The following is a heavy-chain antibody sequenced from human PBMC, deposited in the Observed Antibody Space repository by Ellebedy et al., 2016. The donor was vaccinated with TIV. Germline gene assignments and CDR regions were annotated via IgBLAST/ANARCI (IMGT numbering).Heavy chain of an antibody. J-gene: IGHJ4*02. Sequence: AASVKVSCKASGGTFSSYAISWVRQAPGQGLEWMGWISAYNGNTNYAQKLQSRVTMTTDTSTSTAYMELRSLRSDDTAVYYCARADSSSWYGHLPRDFDYWGQGTLVTVSS. V-gene: IGHV1-18*01. CDR1: GGTFSSYA. CDR2: ISAYNGNT. D-gene: IGHD6-13*01. CDR3: ARADSSSWYGHLPRDFDY.